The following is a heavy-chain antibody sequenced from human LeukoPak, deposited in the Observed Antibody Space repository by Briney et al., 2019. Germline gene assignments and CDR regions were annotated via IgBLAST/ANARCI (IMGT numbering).Heavy chain of an antibody. CDR2: INHSGST. Sequence: SETLSLTWTVAGGSFSSYNWSWIRQPPGKGLEWIGEINHSGSTYYNPSLKSRVTISVDTSKNQFSLKLISVTAADTAVYYCARNVQYFDLSDHWGQGTLVTVSS. CDR1: GGSFSSYN. CDR3: ARNVQYFDLSDH. V-gene: IGHV4-34*01. D-gene: IGHD2/OR15-2a*01. J-gene: IGHJ4*02.